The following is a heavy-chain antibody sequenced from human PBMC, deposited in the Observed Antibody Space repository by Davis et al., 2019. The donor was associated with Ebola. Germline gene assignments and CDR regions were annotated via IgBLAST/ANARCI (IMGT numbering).Heavy chain of an antibody. V-gene: IGHV3-7*01. CDR1: GFSLSTSG. CDR3: AKDRKANGYSFRYYFDY. D-gene: IGHD5-18*01. J-gene: IGHJ4*02. Sequence: LTLTCTFSGFSLSTSGMCVSWVRQAPGKGLEWVANIKQDGSEKYYVDSVKGRFTISRDNAKNSLYLQMNSLRAEDTAVYYCAKDRKANGYSFRYYFDYWGQGTLVTVSS. CDR2: IKQDGSEK.